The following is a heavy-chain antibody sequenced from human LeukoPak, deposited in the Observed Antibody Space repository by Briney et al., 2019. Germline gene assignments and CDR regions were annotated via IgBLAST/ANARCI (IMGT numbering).Heavy chain of an antibody. CDR1: GFTFSSYS. CDR2: ISSSSSYI. V-gene: IGHV3-21*01. Sequence: GGSLRLSCAASGFTFSSYSMNWVRQASGKGLEWVSSISSSSSYIYYADSVKGRFTISRDNAKNSLYLQMNSLRAEDTAVYYCARDRNYDSSGYYPSFDYWGQGTLVTVSS. J-gene: IGHJ4*02. CDR3: ARDRNYDSSGYYPSFDY. D-gene: IGHD3-22*01.